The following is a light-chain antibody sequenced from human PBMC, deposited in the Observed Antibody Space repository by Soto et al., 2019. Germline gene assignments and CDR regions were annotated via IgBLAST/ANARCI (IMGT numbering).Light chain of an antibody. Sequence: QPVLTQPPSASGTPGQRVTISCSGSSSNIGSNTVTWYQQLPGTAPKLLIYSNNQRPSGVPDRFSGSKSGTSASLAISGLQSEDEADYYCAAWDDSLNGPYVVFGGGTKLTVL. CDR1: SSNIGSNT. CDR2: SNN. V-gene: IGLV1-44*01. CDR3: AAWDDSLNGPYVV. J-gene: IGLJ2*01.